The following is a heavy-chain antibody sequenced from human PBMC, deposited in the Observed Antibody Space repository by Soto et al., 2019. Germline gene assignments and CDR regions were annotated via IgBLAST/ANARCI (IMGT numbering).Heavy chain of an antibody. CDR1: GYSFTSYW. V-gene: IGHV5-51*01. CDR2: IYPGDSDT. Sequence: PGESLKISCKGSGYSFTSYWIGWVRQMPGKGLEWMGIIYPGDSDTRYSPSFQGQVTISADKSISTSYLLMNSLRAEDTAVYYCAKGQYYDFWTGAYYFEHWGQGTLVTVSS. J-gene: IGHJ4*02. D-gene: IGHD3-3*01. CDR3: AKGQYYDFWTGAYYFEH.